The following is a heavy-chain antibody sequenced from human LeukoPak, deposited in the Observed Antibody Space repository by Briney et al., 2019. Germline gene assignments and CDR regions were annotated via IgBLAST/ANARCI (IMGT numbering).Heavy chain of an antibody. J-gene: IGHJ4*02. CDR2: INPNSGGT. CDR3: ARVRIAVAGKYYFDY. D-gene: IGHD6-19*01. V-gene: IGHV1-2*02. Sequence: ASVKVSCKASGYTFAGYYMHWVRQAPGQGLEWMGWINPNSGGTNYAQKFQGRVTMTRDTSISTAYMELSRLRSDDTAVYYCARVRIAVAGKYYFDYWGQGTLVTVSS. CDR1: GYTFAGYY.